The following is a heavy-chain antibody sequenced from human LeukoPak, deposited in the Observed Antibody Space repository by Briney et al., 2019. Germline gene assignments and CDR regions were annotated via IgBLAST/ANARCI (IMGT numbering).Heavy chain of an antibody. Sequence: ASVKVSYKASGYTFTGYYMHWVRQAPGQGLEWMGWINPNSDSTKYAQKFQGRVTMTRDTSISTAFLELSRLTSGDTAVFYCARQADNNYFDFWGQGTLVTVSS. J-gene: IGHJ4*02. V-gene: IGHV1-2*02. CDR2: INPNSDST. CDR3: ARQADNNYFDF. D-gene: IGHD1-1*01. CDR1: GYTFTGYY.